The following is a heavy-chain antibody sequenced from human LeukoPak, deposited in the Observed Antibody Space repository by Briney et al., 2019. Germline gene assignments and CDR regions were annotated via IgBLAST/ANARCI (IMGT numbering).Heavy chain of an antibody. V-gene: IGHV3-15*01. J-gene: IGHJ4*02. CDR3: TTERTGIADY. D-gene: IGHD3-10*01. CDR1: GFTFSNPW. Sequence: GGSLRLSCAASGFTFSNPWMRWVRHAPGKGMGWVGRIKSKTDRRTTEYAAPVKGRITSSRDDSKNTLYLQMNSLKTEDTAVYYCTTERTGIADYWGQGTLVTVSS. CDR2: IKSKTDRRTT.